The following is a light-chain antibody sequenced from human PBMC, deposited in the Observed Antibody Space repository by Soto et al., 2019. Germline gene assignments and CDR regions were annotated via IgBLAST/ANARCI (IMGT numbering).Light chain of an antibody. CDR3: LQDNTYPWT. V-gene: IGKV1-5*03. CDR2: MAS. J-gene: IGKJ1*01. Sequence: DIQMTQSPSTLSASVGDRVTITCRASQSISWLAWYQQKPGKAPKLLIYMASSLQSGVPSRFSGSGSGTEFTLTISSLQPDDFATYYCLQDNTYPWTFGQGTTVEIK. CDR1: QSISW.